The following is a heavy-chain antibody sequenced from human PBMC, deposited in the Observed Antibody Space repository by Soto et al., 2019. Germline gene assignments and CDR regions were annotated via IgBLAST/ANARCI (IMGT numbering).Heavy chain of an antibody. Sequence: EKGLEWVSAISGSGGSTYYADSVKGRFTISRDNSKNTLYLQMNSLRAEDIFFFQAEDGIRDTVTVSAFLLNRSSDL. CDR3: EDGIRDTVTVSAFLLNRSSDL. J-gene: IGHJ2*01. V-gene: IGHV3-23*01. D-gene: IGHD3-16*02. CDR2: ISGSGGST.